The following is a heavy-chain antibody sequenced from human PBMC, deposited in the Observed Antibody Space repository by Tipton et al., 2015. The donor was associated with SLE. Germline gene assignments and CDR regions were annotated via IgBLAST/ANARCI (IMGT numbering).Heavy chain of an antibody. V-gene: IGHV4-38-2*02. Sequence: TLSLTCTVSGGSISSYYWGWIRQPPGKGLEWIGSIYHSGSTYYNPSLKSRVTISVDTSKNQFSLKLSSVTAADTAVYYCARDPPEYSSSMGYWGQGTLVTVSS. D-gene: IGHD6-6*01. CDR1: GGSISSYY. CDR3: ARDPPEYSSSMGY. CDR2: IYHSGST. J-gene: IGHJ4*02.